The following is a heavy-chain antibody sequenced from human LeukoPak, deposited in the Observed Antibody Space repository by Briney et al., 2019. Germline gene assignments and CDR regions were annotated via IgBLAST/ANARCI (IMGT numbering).Heavy chain of an antibody. CDR1: GGSISTYY. V-gene: IGHV4-59*01. Sequence: SETLSLTCTASGGSISTYYWSWIRQPPGKRLEWIGYIYYIGSTNYNPSLSKRGTISIDRSRNQFSLNLNSVTPSDTALYYCVGAQQDGSHWSHYFEHWGRGALVTVSS. J-gene: IGHJ4*02. CDR2: IYYIGST. CDR3: VGAQQDGSHWSHYFEH. D-gene: IGHD6-13*01.